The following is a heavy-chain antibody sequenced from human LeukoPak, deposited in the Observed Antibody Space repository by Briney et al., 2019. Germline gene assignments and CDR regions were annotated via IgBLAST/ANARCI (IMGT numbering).Heavy chain of an antibody. Sequence: GGSLRLSCAASGFTFSSYGMHWVRQAPGKGLEWVAFIRYDGSNKYYADSVKGRFTISRDNSKNTLYLQMNSLRAEDTAVYYCARWDSLGSGVDCWGQGTLVTVSS. CDR3: ARWDSLGSGVDC. J-gene: IGHJ4*02. V-gene: IGHV3-30*02. D-gene: IGHD3-10*01. CDR1: GFTFSSYG. CDR2: IRYDGSNK.